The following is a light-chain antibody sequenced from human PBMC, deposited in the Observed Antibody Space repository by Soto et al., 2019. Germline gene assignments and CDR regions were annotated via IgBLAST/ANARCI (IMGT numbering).Light chain of an antibody. CDR1: QSVSSY. Sequence: EIVLTQSPATLSLSPGERATLSCRASQSVSSYLAWYQWKPGQAPRLLIYDASNRATGIPARFGGSGSGTDFTLTISSLEPEDFAVYYCQQRSNWPLTFGGGTKVEIK. CDR3: QQRSNWPLT. J-gene: IGKJ4*01. CDR2: DAS. V-gene: IGKV3-11*01.